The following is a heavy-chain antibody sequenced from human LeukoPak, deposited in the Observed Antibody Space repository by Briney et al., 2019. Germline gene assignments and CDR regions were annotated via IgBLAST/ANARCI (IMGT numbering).Heavy chain of an antibody. CDR2: INPNSGGT. CDR1: GYTFTGYY. V-gene: IGHV1-2*02. J-gene: IGHJ5*02. D-gene: IGHD3-22*01. CDR3: ARHPPEYYDSSGYYWFDP. Sequence: GASVKVSCKASGYTFTGYYMHWVRQAPGQGLEWMGWINPNSGGTNYAQKFQGRVTMTRDTSISTAYMELSRLRSDDTAVYYCARHPPEYYDSSGYYWFDPWGQGTLVTVSS.